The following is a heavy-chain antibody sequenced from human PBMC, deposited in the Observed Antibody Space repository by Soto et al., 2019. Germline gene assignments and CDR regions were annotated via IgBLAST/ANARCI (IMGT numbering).Heavy chain of an antibody. V-gene: IGHV1-69*13. D-gene: IGHD7-27*01. CDR1: GGTFSSYA. CDR3: ASANWGLGDAFDI. Sequence: SVKVSCKASGGTFSSYAISWVRQAPGQGLEWMGGIIPIFGTANYAQKFQGRVTITADESTSTAYMELSSLRSEDTAVYYCASANWGLGDAFDIWGQGTIVTVSS. CDR2: IIPIFGTA. J-gene: IGHJ3*02.